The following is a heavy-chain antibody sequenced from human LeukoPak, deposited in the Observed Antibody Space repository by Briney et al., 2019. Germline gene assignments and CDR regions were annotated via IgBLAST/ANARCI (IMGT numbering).Heavy chain of an antibody. CDR2: IGHEGNDI. V-gene: IGHV3-33*08. D-gene: IGHD1-7*01. CDR3: ARDKFSRYFDY. Sequence: GRSQTLPCTASGFPFSSYAMHWLRQAPGKGLEWVAVIGHEGNDITYGDSVKGRFIISRDNSKNTLYLEMDSLRAEDTAVYYCARDKFSRYFDYLGQGALVTVSS. J-gene: IGHJ4*02. CDR1: GFPFSSYA.